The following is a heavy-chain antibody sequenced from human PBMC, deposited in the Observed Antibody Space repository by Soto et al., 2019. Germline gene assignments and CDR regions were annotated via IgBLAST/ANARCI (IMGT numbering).Heavy chain of an antibody. Sequence: GGSLRLSCAASGFAFNTYSMNWVRQAPGKGLEWVSSISWSSEYIYYAESVQGRFTISRDNAKNSLYLQMNSLRVDDTALYYCAGEKHYYYGLDVWGQGTSVTVYS. CDR2: ISWSSEYI. V-gene: IGHV3-21*01. D-gene: IGHD2-21*01. CDR1: GFAFNTYS. J-gene: IGHJ6*02. CDR3: AGEKHYYYGLDV.